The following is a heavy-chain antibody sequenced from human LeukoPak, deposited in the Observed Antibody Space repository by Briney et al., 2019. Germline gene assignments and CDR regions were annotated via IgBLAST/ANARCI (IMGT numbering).Heavy chain of an antibody. CDR1: GFTFSSYT. V-gene: IGHV4-34*01. CDR2: INHSGST. Sequence: GSLRLSCAASGFTFSSYTMTWIRQPPGKGLEWIGEINHSGSTNYNPSLKSRVTISVDTSKNQFSLKLSSVTAADTAVYYCARGRIRIWFGESNWFDPWGQGTLVTVSS. D-gene: IGHD3-10*01. CDR3: ARGRIRIWFGESNWFDP. J-gene: IGHJ5*02.